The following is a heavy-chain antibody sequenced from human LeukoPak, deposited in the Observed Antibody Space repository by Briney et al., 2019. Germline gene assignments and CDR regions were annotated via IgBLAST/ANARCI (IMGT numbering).Heavy chain of an antibody. CDR2: IYYGGST. D-gene: IGHD6-19*01. V-gene: IGHV4-39*01. CDR1: GGSISSSTYY. Sequence: PSETLSLTCTVPGGSISSSTYYWGWVRQPPGKGLEWIGCIYYGGSTYYNPSLKNRVTISVDTSKNQFSLKLSSVTAADTAVYYCARTGLTGYSSGWYPAEVDYWGQGTLVTVSS. CDR3: ARTGLTGYSSGWYPAEVDY. J-gene: IGHJ4*02.